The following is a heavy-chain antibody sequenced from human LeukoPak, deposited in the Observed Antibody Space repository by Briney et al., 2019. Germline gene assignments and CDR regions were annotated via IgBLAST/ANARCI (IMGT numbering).Heavy chain of an antibody. J-gene: IGHJ4*02. Sequence: SETLSLTCTVSGGSISSGDHYWSWVRQPPGKGLEWIGYSSYSGSAYYNPSLKSRVSISVDTSKNQFSLELNSVTAADTAVYFCVREEDVYHDERWGQGTLVTVSS. V-gene: IGHV4-30-4*01. CDR2: SSYSGSA. CDR3: VREEDVYHDER. D-gene: IGHD2-15*01. CDR1: GGSISSGDHY.